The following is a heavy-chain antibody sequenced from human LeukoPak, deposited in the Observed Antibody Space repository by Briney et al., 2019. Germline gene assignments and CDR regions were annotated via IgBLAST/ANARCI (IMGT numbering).Heavy chain of an antibody. D-gene: IGHD1-26*01. Sequence: KPSETLSLTCTVSGYSISSGYYWGWIRQPPGKGLEWIGSIYHSGSTYYNPSLKSRVTISVDTSKNQFSLKLSSVTAADTAVYYCAGDSGSYSGYYYYHYMDVWGKGTTVTVSS. CDR1: GYSISSGYY. CDR2: IYHSGST. V-gene: IGHV4-38-2*02. CDR3: AGDSGSYSGYYYYHYMDV. J-gene: IGHJ6*03.